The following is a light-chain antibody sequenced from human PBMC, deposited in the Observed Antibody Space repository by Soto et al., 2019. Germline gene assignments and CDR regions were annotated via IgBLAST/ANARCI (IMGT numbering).Light chain of an antibody. J-gene: IGKJ2*01. Sequence: DIQMTQSPSTLSASVGDRVTITCRASQSISNWLAWYQQKPGKAPKLLIYKASSLESGVPSRFSGSGSGTEFTLTISSLQPDDFAVYYCQQYNNWPPYTFGQGTKLEIK. CDR2: KAS. CDR3: QQYNNWPPYT. V-gene: IGKV1-5*03. CDR1: QSISNW.